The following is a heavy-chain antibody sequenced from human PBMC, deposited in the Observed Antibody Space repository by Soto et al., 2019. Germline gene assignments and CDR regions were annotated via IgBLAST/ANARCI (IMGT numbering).Heavy chain of an antibody. D-gene: IGHD2-21*02. J-gene: IGHJ6*02. V-gene: IGHV4-59*01. CDR2: FHNSGNP. CDR1: GGSISGYH. Sequence: PSETLSLTCSISGGSISGYHWNWIRQTPGKGVEWIGYFHNSGNPKYSSSLKSRVTISVDMSENQFSLKLNSVTAADTAVYYCARDLWGYCGTDCYPLDVWGQGTTVTVSS. CDR3: ARDLWGYCGTDCYPLDV.